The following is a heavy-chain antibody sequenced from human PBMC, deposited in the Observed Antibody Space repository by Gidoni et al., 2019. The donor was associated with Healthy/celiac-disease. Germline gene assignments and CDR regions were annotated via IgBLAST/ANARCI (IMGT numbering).Heavy chain of an antibody. CDR3: ARGGGTVTTYYFDY. V-gene: IGHV4-39*07. CDR2: IYYSGST. D-gene: IGHD4-17*01. CDR1: GGSISSSSYY. Sequence: QLQLQESGPGLVKPSETLSLTCTVSGGSISSSSYYWGWIRQPPGKGLEWIGSIYYSGSTYYNPSLKSRVTISVDTSKNQFSLKLSSVTAADTAVYYCARGGGTVTTYYFDYWGQGTLVTVSS. J-gene: IGHJ4*02.